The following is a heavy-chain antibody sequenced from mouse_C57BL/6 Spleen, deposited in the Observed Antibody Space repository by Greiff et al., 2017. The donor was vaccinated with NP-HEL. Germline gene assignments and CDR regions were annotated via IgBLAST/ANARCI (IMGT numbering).Heavy chain of an antibody. Sequence: EVQLQQSGPGLVKPSQSLSLTCSVTGYSITSGYYWNWIRQFPGNKLEWMGYISYDGSNNYNPSLKNRISITRDTSKNQFFLKLNSVTTEETATYYCARRGYYGSTYFDYWGQGTTLTVSS. CDR3: ARRGYYGSTYFDY. CDR1: GYSITSGYY. CDR2: ISYDGSN. J-gene: IGHJ2*01. V-gene: IGHV3-6*01. D-gene: IGHD1-1*01.